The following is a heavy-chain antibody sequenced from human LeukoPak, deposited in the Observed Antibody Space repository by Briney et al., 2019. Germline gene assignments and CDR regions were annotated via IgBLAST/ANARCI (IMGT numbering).Heavy chain of an antibody. J-gene: IGHJ4*02. V-gene: IGHV3-48*04. Sequence: GGSLRLSCAASGFTFSTNSMNWVRQAPGKGLEWLSYISSGSSTIYYADSVKGRFTISRDNAKNSLFLQMNSLRAEDTAVYYCARGRNSFDYWGRGTLVTVSS. CDR1: GFTFSTNS. CDR3: ARGRNSFDY. CDR2: ISSGSSTI.